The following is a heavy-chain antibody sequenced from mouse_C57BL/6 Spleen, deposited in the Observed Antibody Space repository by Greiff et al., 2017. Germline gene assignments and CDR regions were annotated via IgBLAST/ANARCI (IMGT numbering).Heavy chain of an antibody. CDR1: GYSITSGYY. J-gene: IGHJ4*01. CDR2: ISYDGSN. Sequence: DVQLQESGPGLVKPSQSLSLTCSVTGYSITSGYYWNWIRQFPGNKLEWMGYISYDGSNNYNPSLKNRISITRDTSKNQFFLKLNSVTTEDTATYYCAREGELFMDYWGQGTSVTVSS. V-gene: IGHV3-6*01. CDR3: AREGELFMDY.